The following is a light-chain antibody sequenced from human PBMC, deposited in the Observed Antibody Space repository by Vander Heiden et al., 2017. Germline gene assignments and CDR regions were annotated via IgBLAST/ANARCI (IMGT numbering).Light chain of an antibody. Sequence: IQMSHSPPSLSAPVGHRVTITCRPSQSIETYLNGYQQKPGEDPELLVYDTSCMKGGVTSTFRRGSCATPFTLTISSLQPADFVTYYYHQKYNSRPTFGQGTKVEIK. CDR1: QSIETY. CDR3: HQKYNSRPT. CDR2: DTS. V-gene: IGKV1-39*01. J-gene: IGKJ2*01.